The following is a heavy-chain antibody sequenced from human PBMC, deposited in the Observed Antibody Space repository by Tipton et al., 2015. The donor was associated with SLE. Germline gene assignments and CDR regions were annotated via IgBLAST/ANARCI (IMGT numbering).Heavy chain of an antibody. J-gene: IGHJ4*02. CDR3: ARDRVTTVNYFDY. D-gene: IGHD4-17*01. CDR1: GFTVSSNY. Sequence: SLSLSCAASGFTVSSNYMSWVRQAPGKGLEWASVIYSGGSTYYADSVKGRFTISRDNSKNTLYLQMNSLRAEDTAVYYCARDRVTTVNYFDYWGQGTLVTVSS. CDR2: IYSGGST. V-gene: IGHV3-53*05.